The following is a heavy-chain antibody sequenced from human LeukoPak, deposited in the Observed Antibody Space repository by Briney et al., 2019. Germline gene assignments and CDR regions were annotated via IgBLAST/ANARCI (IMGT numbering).Heavy chain of an antibody. CDR2: MNPNSGNT. CDR3: ARQWGTVTTAYYYGLDV. V-gene: IGHV1-8*01. D-gene: IGHD4-17*01. CDR1: VYTFSNYD. Sequence: GASEKISCKASVYTFSNYDINWVRHTTRQALKWRGWMNPNSGNTGYTQKFQGRVIMTRNTSISTAYMELSSLRSEDTAVYYCARQWGTVTTAYYYGLDVWGQGTTVTVSS. J-gene: IGHJ6*02.